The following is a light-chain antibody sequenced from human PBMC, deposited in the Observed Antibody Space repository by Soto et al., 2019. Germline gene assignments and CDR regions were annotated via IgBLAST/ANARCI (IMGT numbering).Light chain of an antibody. CDR3: QSYDSSLSGLV. Sequence: QSVLTQPPSVSGAPGQRVTISCTGSSSNIVAGYDVHWYQQLPGTAPKLLIYGNSNRPSGVPDRFSGSNSGTSASLAITGLQAEDEADYYCQSYDSSLSGLVFGTGTKLTVL. J-gene: IGLJ1*01. CDR1: SSNIVAGYD. V-gene: IGLV1-40*01. CDR2: GNS.